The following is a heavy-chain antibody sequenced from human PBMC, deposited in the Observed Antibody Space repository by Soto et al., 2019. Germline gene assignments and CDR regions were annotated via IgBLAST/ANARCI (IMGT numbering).Heavy chain of an antibody. CDR2: VYYSGST. CDR3: VHLSGSLYHYYGLDV. V-gene: IGHV4-61*01. J-gene: IGHJ6*02. D-gene: IGHD1-26*01. CDR1: GASVSSSNHY. Sequence: SETLSLTCTVSGASVSSSNHYWSWVRQPPGEGLEWIGYVYYSGSTSSNPSLKSRVTLSLDTSRSQFSLKLNSVTAADTAVYYCVHLSGSLYHYYGLDVWGQGTTVTVSS.